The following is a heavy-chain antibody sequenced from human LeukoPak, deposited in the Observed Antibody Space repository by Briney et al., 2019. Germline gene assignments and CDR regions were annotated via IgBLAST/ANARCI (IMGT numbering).Heavy chain of an antibody. V-gene: IGHV3-48*04. Sequence: GGSLRLSCAASGFTFSSYSMNWVRQAPGKGLDWVSYISTSSSTIYYADSVKGRFTISRDNAKNSLSLEMNSLRAEDTAVYYCVRAFQYGLDVWGQGTTVTVSS. CDR2: ISTSSSTI. CDR1: GFTFSSYS. CDR3: VRAFQYGLDV. J-gene: IGHJ6*02.